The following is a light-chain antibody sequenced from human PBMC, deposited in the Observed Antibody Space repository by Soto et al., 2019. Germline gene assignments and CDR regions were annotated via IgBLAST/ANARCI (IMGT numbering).Light chain of an antibody. V-gene: IGKV3-15*01. CDR1: QSIRSN. CDR2: GAS. Sequence: EMVMTQSPDTLTVSPGERATLSCRVSQSIRSNLAWYQQRPGQAPRLLMYGASTRADGIPARFTGSGSGTEFNLTISSLQSEDFGVYYCQQYKNWPLFGQGTRLEIK. CDR3: QQYKNWPL. J-gene: IGKJ5*01.